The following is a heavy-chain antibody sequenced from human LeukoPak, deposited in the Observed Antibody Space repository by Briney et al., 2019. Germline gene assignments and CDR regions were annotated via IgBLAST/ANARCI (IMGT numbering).Heavy chain of an antibody. CDR1: GFTFSSYA. V-gene: IGHV3-23*01. Sequence: GGSLRLSCAASGFTFSSYAMSWVRQAPGKGLEWVSAISGSGGSTYYADSVKGRFTISKDNSKNTLYLQMNSLRAEDTAVYYCAKGGIYSYGRFDYWGQGTLVTVSS. J-gene: IGHJ4*02. CDR3: AKGGIYSYGRFDY. CDR2: ISGSGGST. D-gene: IGHD5-18*01.